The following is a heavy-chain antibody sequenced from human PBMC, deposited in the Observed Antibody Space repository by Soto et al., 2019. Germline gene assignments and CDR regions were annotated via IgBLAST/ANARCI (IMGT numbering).Heavy chain of an antibody. CDR3: ARRLLVVVPAATKYGWFDP. Sequence: SETLSLTCTFSGGSIISSSYYWGWIRQPPGKGLEWIGSIYYSGSTYYNPSLKSRVTISVDTSKNQFSLKLSSVTAADTAVHYCARRLLVVVPAATKYGWFDPWGQGTLVTSPQ. J-gene: IGHJ5*02. V-gene: IGHV4-39*01. CDR1: GGSIISSSYY. D-gene: IGHD2-2*01. CDR2: IYYSGST.